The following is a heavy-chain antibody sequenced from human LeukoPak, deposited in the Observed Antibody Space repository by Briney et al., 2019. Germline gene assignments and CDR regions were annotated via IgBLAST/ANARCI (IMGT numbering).Heavy chain of an antibody. Sequence: GGSLRLSCAASGFTFSSYAMHWVRQAPGKGLEWVAVISYDGSNKYYADSVKGLFTISRDNAKNSLYLQMNSLRAEDTAVYYCARDSRNCTNGVCYYYFDYWGQGTLVTVSS. D-gene: IGHD2-8*01. CDR1: GFTFSSYA. CDR2: ISYDGSNK. J-gene: IGHJ4*02. CDR3: ARDSRNCTNGVCYYYFDY. V-gene: IGHV3-30-3*01.